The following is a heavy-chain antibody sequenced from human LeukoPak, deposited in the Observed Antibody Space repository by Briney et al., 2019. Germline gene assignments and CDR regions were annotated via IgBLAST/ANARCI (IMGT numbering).Heavy chain of an antibody. Sequence: GGSLRLSCAASGFTVSSNYMSWVRQAPGKGLEWVSVIYSGGSTYYADSVKGRFTISRDNSKNTLYLQMNSLRAEDTAVYYCARTTGTTRGTFDYWGQGTLVTVSS. D-gene: IGHD1-7*01. CDR3: ARTTGTTRGTFDY. V-gene: IGHV3-53*05. CDR2: IYSGGST. J-gene: IGHJ4*02. CDR1: GFTVSSNY.